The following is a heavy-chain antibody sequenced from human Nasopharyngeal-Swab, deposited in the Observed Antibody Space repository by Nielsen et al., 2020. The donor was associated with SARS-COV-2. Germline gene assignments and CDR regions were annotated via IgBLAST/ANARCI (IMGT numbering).Heavy chain of an antibody. V-gene: IGHV4-30-4*01. J-gene: IGHJ4*02. D-gene: IGHD5-24*01. CDR2: IYYSGST. Sequence: WIRQPPGKGLEWIGHIYYSGSTYYNPSLKSRVTISVDTSKNQFSLKLSSVTAADTAVYYCASCSRGWLDGYNNFDYWGQGTLVTVSS. CDR3: ASCSRGWLDGYNNFDY.